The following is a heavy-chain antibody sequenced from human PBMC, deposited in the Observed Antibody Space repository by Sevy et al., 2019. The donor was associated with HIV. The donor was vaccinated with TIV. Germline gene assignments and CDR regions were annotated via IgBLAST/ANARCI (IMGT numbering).Heavy chain of an antibody. Sequence: GGSLRLSCTASGFTFGDYAMSWFRQAPGKGLEWVGFIRSKAYGGTTEYAASVKGRFTISRDDSKSIAYLQMNSLKTEDTAVYYCTRNYGVGAFDIWGQGTKVTVSS. J-gene: IGHJ3*02. CDR3: TRNYGVGAFDI. CDR2: IRSKAYGGTT. CDR1: GFTFGDYA. V-gene: IGHV3-49*03. D-gene: IGHD4-17*01.